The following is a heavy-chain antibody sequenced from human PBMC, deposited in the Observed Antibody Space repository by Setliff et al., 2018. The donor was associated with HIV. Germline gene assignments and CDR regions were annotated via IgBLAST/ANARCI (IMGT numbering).Heavy chain of an antibody. V-gene: IGHV3-7*01. CDR1: GFSFSSYW. Sequence: PGGSLRLSCEASGFSFSSYWMSWVRQAPGKGLEWVANIKQDGSEKHYMDSVKGRFTISRDNANNSLFLQMDSLRADDTAVYYCARDGEEYVNGWYWWADYHYYGMDVWGQGTTVTVSS. CDR3: ARDGEEYVNGWYWWADYHYYGMDV. J-gene: IGHJ6*02. D-gene: IGHD2-8*02. CDR2: IKQDGSEK.